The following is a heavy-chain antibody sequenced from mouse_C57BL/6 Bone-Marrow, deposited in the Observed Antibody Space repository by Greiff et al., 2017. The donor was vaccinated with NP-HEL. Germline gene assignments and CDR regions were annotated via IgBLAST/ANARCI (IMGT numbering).Heavy chain of an antibody. CDR3: ARLRNYAMDY. J-gene: IGHJ4*01. CDR1: GFTFSSYG. V-gene: IGHV5-6*02. CDR2: ISSGGSYT. Sequence: DVKLVESGGDLVKPGGYLKLSCAASGFTFSSYGMSWVRQTPDKRLEWVATISSGGSYTYYPDSVKGRFTISRDNAKNTLYLQMSSLKSEDTAMYYCARLRNYAMDYWGQGTSVTVSS.